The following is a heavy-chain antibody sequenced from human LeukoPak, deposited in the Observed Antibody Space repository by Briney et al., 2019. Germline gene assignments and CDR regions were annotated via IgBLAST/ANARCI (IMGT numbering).Heavy chain of an antibody. CDR2: ITASSTYI. D-gene: IGHD4/OR15-4a*01. V-gene: IGHV3-21*01. Sequence: GGSLRLSCAASGFTFSRSSMGWVRQAPGKGLEWVSSITASSTYIYYADSVKGRFTISRDNADKSVYLQMNSLRAEDTAVYYCAREYDYDDNARNYWGQGTLVTVSS. CDR3: AREYDYDDNARNY. J-gene: IGHJ4*02. CDR1: GFTFSRSS.